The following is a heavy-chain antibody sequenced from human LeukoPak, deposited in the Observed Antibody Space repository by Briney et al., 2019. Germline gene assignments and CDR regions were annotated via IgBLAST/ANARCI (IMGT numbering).Heavy chain of an antibody. Sequence: PGRSLRLSCAASGFTFSAYAIHWVRQAPGKVLEWVAAIWYDGSNKNYADSVKGRLTISRDNSKNTLYLQMNSLRAEDTAVYYCAKDPVNSYYDILTVSGYFDYWGLGTLVTVSS. D-gene: IGHD3-9*01. CDR3: AKDPVNSYYDILTVSGYFDY. J-gene: IGHJ4*02. V-gene: IGHV3-30*04. CDR1: GFTFSAYA. CDR2: IWYDGSNK.